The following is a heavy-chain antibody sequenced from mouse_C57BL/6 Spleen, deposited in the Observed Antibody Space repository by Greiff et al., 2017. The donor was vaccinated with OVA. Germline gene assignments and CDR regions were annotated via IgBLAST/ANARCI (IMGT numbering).Heavy chain of an antibody. CDR2: IRNKANGYTT. CDR3: ARYKAYKHYAMDY. V-gene: IGHV7-3*01. CDR1: GFTFTDYY. Sequence: EVQGVESGGGLVQPGGSLSLSCAASGFTFTDYYMSWVRQPPGKALEWLGFIRNKANGYTTEYSASVKGRFTISRDNSQSILYLQMNALRAEDSATYYCARYKAYKHYAMDYWGQGTSVTVSS. J-gene: IGHJ4*01. D-gene: IGHD1-3*01.